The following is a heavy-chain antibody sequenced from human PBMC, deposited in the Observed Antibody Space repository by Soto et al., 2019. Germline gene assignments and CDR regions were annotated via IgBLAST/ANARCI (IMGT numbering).Heavy chain of an antibody. J-gene: IGHJ4*02. V-gene: IGHV4-34*01. CDR3: ARGSGIVALPGELEDVNYDF. CDR1: GQSFSGHS. CDR2: ISKSGST. D-gene: IGHD1-1*01. Sequence: QVQLQQWGAGLVKPSETLSLSCAVYGQSFSGHSWAWIRQPPGKGLEWIGEISKSGSTYYNPSLKSRVTIPTDTSKNQVSLKLNSVTAADTAAYFCARGSGIVALPGELEDVNYDFWGQGTLVNVSS.